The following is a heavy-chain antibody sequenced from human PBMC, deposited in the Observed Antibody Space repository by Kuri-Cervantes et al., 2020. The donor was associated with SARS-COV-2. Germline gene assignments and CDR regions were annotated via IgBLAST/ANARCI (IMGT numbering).Heavy chain of an antibody. CDR3: ARDPSYQLLDGYYFDY. J-gene: IGHJ4*02. CDR1: RFTFSSYA. Sequence: GGSLRLSCAASRFTFSSYAMRWVRQAPGKGLEWVAVISFDGSKKYYADSVKGRFTTSRDNSKNTLYLQMNSLRTEDTAVHYCARDPSYQLLDGYYFDYWGQGTLVPSPQ. V-gene: IGHV3-30-3*01. CDR2: ISFDGSKK. D-gene: IGHD2-2*01.